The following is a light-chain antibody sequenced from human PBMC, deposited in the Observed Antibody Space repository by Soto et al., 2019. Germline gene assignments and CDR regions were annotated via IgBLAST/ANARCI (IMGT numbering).Light chain of an antibody. J-gene: IGKJ1*01. Sequence: EMVLTQSPGTLSLSPGERATLSCRASQSVISSYIAWYQQKPGQAPRLLFHGVSSRATGIPDRFSGSGSGTDFTLTISRLEPEDFAVYYCQQYGTSPAALGQGTKVEIK. CDR1: QSVISSY. CDR3: QQYGTSPAA. V-gene: IGKV3-20*01. CDR2: GVS.